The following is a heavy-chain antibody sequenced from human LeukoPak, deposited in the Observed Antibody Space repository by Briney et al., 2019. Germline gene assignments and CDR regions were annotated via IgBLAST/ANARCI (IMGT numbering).Heavy chain of an antibody. Sequence: PGGSLRLSCAASGSTFSSYAMSWVRQAPGKGLEWVSGISGSGGSTYYADSVKGRFTISRDNSKNTLYLQMNSLRAEDTAVYYCAKGLGNWGPGDAFDIWGQGTMVTVSS. D-gene: IGHD7-27*01. CDR3: AKGLGNWGPGDAFDI. V-gene: IGHV3-23*01. J-gene: IGHJ3*02. CDR1: GSTFSSYA. CDR2: ISGSGGST.